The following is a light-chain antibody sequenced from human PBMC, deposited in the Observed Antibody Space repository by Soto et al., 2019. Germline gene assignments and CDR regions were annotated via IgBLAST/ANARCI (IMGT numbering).Light chain of an antibody. V-gene: IGLV2-14*03. CDR2: DVH. CDR1: RTDVDGHDY. CDR3: SSYTASTPFYV. J-gene: IGLJ1*01. Sequence: QSALTQPASVSGSPGQSITISCTGARTDVDGHDYVSWYQQHPGQAPKLIIFDVHNRPSGVSSRFSGSKSGDTASLTISGIRAEDDGDYYCSSYTASTPFYVFGTGTKLTVL.